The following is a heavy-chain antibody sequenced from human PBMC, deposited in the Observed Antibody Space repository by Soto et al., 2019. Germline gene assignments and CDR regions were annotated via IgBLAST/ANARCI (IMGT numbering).Heavy chain of an antibody. Sequence: XESLKISCQWSGYTFTDYWIGWVRQLPGKGLEWMGIIYPGDSDTRYSPSFQGHVTITVDKSTSTAYLQWNTLKASDTAMYYCARHISNSRYYYYAMDVWGQGTTVTVSS. V-gene: IGHV5-51*01. J-gene: IGHJ6*02. D-gene: IGHD4-4*01. CDR1: GYTFTDYW. CDR3: ARHISNSRYYYYAMDV. CDR2: IYPGDSDT.